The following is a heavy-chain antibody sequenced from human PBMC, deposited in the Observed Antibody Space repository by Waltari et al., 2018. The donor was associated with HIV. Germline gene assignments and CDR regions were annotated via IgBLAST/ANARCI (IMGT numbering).Heavy chain of an antibody. CDR1: GYTFTSYG. D-gene: IGHD2-15*01. V-gene: IGHV1-18*01. CDR2: LCAYNGTT. Sequence: QVQLVQSGAEVKKPGASVKVSCKASGYTFTSYGISWVRQAPGQGLEWMGWLCAYNGTTNEEQKLHGRVTMTADKSTSTGYMEVRNLRSADTAVYYCASSVVAAQGWWFDPWGQGTLVTVSS. J-gene: IGHJ5*02. CDR3: ASSVVAAQGWWFDP.